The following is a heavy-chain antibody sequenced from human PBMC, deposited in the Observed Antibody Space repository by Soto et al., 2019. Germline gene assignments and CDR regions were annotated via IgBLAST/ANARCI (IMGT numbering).Heavy chain of an antibody. D-gene: IGHD6-19*01. Sequence: QVQLVESGGGVVQPGESLKVACAASGFTVATTGMHWVRQAPGKGLEWVAMISHSGTSKVYIDSVQGRFTISRDNAKNNLYLQMSSLRPEDXAIYYCAKDWGSSGWFNWFNPWGQGVLVTVSS. J-gene: IGHJ5*02. CDR2: ISHSGTSK. CDR1: GFTVATTG. V-gene: IGHV3-30*18. CDR3: AKDWGSSGWFNWFNP.